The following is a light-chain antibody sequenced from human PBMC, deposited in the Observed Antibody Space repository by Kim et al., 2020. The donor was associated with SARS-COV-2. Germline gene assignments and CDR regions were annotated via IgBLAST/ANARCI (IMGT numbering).Light chain of an antibody. J-gene: IGLJ2*01. CDR1: SSDVGGYNY. CDR2: DVS. CDR3: CSYAGSYTYVV. V-gene: IGLV2-11*01. Sequence: QSVTISCTGTSSDVGGYNYVSWYQQHPGKAPKLMMYDVSKRPSGVPDRFSGSKSGNTASLTISGLQAEDEADYYCCSYAGSYTYVVFGGGTQLTVL.